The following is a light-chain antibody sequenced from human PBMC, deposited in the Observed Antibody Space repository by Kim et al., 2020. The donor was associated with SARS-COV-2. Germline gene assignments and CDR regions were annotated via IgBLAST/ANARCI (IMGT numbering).Light chain of an antibody. V-gene: IGKV1-12*01. Sequence: ASVGDRVSITCRASQDIYIRLAWYQVKPGQAPKLLIAGASYLQTGVPSRFGGSASGTDFTLTIASLQPEDFATYYCQQGNSFPLTFGGGTKVDIK. CDR3: QQGNSFPLT. CDR2: GAS. CDR1: QDIYIR. J-gene: IGKJ4*01.